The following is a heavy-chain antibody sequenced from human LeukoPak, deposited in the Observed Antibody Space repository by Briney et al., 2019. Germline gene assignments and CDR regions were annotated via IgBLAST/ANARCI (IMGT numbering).Heavy chain of an antibody. V-gene: IGHV3-13*01. CDR1: GFTFRAYD. Sequence: SGGSLRLSCAASGFTFRAYDMQWVRQPIGGGLQRVSAIGTAGNTFYADSVKGRFAISRDNVKNSLYLQMNALRVVDTALYYCARVRVGSGGLDLWGQGTLVTVSS. J-gene: IGHJ3*01. CDR3: ARVRVGSGGLDL. CDR2: IGTAGNT. D-gene: IGHD2-8*02.